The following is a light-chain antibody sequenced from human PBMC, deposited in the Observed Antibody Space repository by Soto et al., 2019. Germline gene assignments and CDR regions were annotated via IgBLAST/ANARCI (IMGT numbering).Light chain of an antibody. Sequence: DIQMTQSPSSLSASVGDRVTITCQASQDISNYLNWYQQKPGKAPKLLIYDASNLETGVPSRFSGSGSGTDFTFTISSLQAEDIATYYCQQDDNLPLTFGGGTKVEIK. J-gene: IGKJ4*01. CDR2: DAS. V-gene: IGKV1-33*01. CDR1: QDISNY. CDR3: QQDDNLPLT.